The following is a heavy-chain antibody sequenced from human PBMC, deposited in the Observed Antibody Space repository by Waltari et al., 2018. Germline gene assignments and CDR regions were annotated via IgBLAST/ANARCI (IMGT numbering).Heavy chain of an antibody. Sequence: QVQLVQSGAEVKQPGSSVKVSCKASGGTFSRYAISWVRPAPGQGLEWMGGIIPIFGTANYAQKFQGRVTITADESTSTAYMELSSLRSEDTAVYYCASRRLDSHCSSTSCPPRVWGQGTMVTVSS. J-gene: IGHJ3*01. CDR3: ASRRLDSHCSSTSCPPRV. CDR2: IIPIFGTA. CDR1: GGTFSRYA. V-gene: IGHV1-69*12. D-gene: IGHD2-2*01.